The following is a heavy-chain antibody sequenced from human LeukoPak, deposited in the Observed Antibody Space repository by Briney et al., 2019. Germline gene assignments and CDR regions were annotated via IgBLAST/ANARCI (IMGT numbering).Heavy chain of an antibody. D-gene: IGHD2/OR15-2a*01. CDR1: GHSISSNHY. Sequence: PSETLSLTCAVTGHSISSNHYWGWIRQPPGKGLEWIGSIYHNGETYYSSTLSRRLTMSVDTSKNHFFRKLNSVTAADTAVYYCARQIDREVLVDSDHWGQGTLVTVSS. J-gene: IGHJ4*02. CDR3: ARQIDREVLVDSDH. CDR2: IYHNGET. V-gene: IGHV4-38-2*01.